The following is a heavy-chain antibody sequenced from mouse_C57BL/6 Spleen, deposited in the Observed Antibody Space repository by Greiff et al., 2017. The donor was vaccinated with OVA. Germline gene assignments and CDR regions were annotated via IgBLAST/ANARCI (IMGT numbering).Heavy chain of an antibody. J-gene: IGHJ2*01. D-gene: IGHD3-2*02. Sequence: VQRVESGPELVKPGASVKISCKASGYAFSSSWMNWVKQRPGKGLEWIGRIYPGDGDTNYNGKFKGKATLTADKSSSTAYMQLSSLTSEDSAVYFCARVGSSGYDVLYYFDYWGQGTTLTVSS. CDR1: GYAFSSSW. CDR2: IYPGDGDT. CDR3: ARVGSSGYDVLYYFDY. V-gene: IGHV1-82*01.